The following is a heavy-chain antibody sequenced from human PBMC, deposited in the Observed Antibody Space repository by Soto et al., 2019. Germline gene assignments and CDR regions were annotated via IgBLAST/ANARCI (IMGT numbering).Heavy chain of an antibody. CDR2: ISYDGSNT. D-gene: IGHD5-12*01. CDR3: AQPAGWLNYFDY. CDR1: GFTFSSYA. J-gene: IGHJ4*02. Sequence: QVQLVESGGGVVQPGRSLRLSCAASGFTFSSYAMHWVRQAPGKGLEWVAVISYDGSNTYYADSVKGRFTISRDNSKNTLYLQMNSLRAEDTAVYYCAQPAGWLNYFDYWGQGTLVTVSS. V-gene: IGHV3-30-3*01.